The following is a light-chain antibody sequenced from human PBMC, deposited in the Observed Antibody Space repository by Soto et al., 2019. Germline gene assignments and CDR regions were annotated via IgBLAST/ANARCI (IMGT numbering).Light chain of an antibody. J-gene: IGLJ1*01. V-gene: IGLV1-51*01. CDR1: SSNIGNNY. CDR2: DNN. Sequence: QSVLTQPPSVSAAPGQKVTISCSGSSSNIGNNYVSWYQQLPATAPKLLIYDNNKRPSGIPDRFSGSKSGTSATLGITGLQTGDEADYYCGTWDSSLSAGVFGTGTKVTV. CDR3: GTWDSSLSAGV.